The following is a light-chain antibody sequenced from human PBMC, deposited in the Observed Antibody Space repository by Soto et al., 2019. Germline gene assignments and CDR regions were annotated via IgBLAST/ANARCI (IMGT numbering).Light chain of an antibody. Sequence: EIVLTQFPATLSLSPGDGATLSCRASQSVRSYLDWYQQKPGQAPRLLIDWASNRATSSPDMFSGRGSGTEFTLTISSLHSADFAVYSCQQYTNGPVTFGQGTKVDIK. CDR3: QQYTNGPVT. CDR2: WAS. V-gene: IGKV3-11*01. CDR1: QSVRSY. J-gene: IGKJ1*01.